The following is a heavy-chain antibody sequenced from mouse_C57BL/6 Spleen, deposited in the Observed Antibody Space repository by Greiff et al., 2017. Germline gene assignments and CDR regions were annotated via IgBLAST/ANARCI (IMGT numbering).Heavy chain of an antibody. CDR1: GYTFTSYW. V-gene: IGHV1-52*01. CDR3: ARSRGYDFPWFAY. CDR2: IDPSDSET. Sequence: VQLQQPGAELVRPGSSVKLSCKASGYTFTSYWMHWVKQRPIQGLEWIGNIDPSDSETHYNQKFKDKATLTVDKSSSTAYMHLSSLTSEYSAVYDCARSRGYDFPWFAYWGQGTLVTVSA. J-gene: IGHJ3*01. D-gene: IGHD2-2*01.